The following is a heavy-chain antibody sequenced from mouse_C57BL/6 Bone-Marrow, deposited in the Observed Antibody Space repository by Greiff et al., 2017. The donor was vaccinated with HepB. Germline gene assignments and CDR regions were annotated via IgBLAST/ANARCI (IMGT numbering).Heavy chain of an antibody. CDR2: INPNNGGT. CDR1: GYTFTDYN. D-gene: IGHD1-1*01. J-gene: IGHJ2*01. V-gene: IGHV1-22*01. CDR3: ARRTTVVAPYFDY. Sequence: VQLQQSGPELVKPGASVKMSCKASGYTFTDYNMHWVKQSHGKSLEWIGYINPNNGGTSYNQKFKGKATLTVNKSSSTAYMELRSLTSEDSAVYYCARRTTVVAPYFDYWGQGTTLTVSS.